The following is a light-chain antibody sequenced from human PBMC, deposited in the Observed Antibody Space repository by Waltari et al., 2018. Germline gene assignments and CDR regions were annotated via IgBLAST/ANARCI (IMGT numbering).Light chain of an antibody. CDR2: DIR. Sequence: QSALTQPRSVSGSPGQSVTISCTGTSVGYYNFVSWYQQLPGKVPKLLIYDIRKWPSGVPNRFSGSKSGNTASLTISGLQADDEADYYCCSYAGSHTNLIFGGGTRLTVL. CDR3: CSYAGSHTNLI. CDR1: SVGYYNF. J-gene: IGLJ2*01. V-gene: IGLV2-11*01.